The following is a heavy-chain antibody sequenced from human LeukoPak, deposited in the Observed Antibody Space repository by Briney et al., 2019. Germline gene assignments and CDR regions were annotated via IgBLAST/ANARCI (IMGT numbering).Heavy chain of an antibody. CDR1: GDSISNYY. Sequence: SETLSLTCTVSGDSISNYYWSWIRQPAGKGLEWIGRIYTSGSTNYNPSLKSRVTMSVDTSKNQFSLKLSSVTAADTAVYYCASHSGSYRWYWYFDLWGRGTLVTVSS. V-gene: IGHV4-4*07. CDR3: ASHSGSYRWYWYFDL. D-gene: IGHD1-26*01. J-gene: IGHJ2*01. CDR2: IYTSGST.